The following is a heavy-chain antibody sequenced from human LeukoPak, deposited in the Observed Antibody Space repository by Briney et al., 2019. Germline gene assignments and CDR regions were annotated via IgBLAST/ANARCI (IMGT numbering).Heavy chain of an antibody. V-gene: IGHV1-18*01. D-gene: IGHD4-23*01. J-gene: IGHJ5*02. CDR1: GYTLTSYG. CDR3: ARDPGGNRGFDP. CDR2: ISPYDGNT. Sequence: ASVKVSCKAYGYTLTSYGISWVRQAPGQGLEWMGWISPYDGNTKFTQKLQGRVTMTTDTSTSTAYMELRSLLFDDTAVYYCARDPGGNRGFDPWGQGTLVTVSS.